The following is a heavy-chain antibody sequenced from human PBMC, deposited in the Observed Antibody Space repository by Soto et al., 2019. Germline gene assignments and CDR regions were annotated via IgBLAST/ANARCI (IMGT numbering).Heavy chain of an antibody. CDR2: MNPNSGNT. J-gene: IGHJ5*02. V-gene: IGHV1-8*01. D-gene: IGHD3-10*01. CDR3: ARGVGSGSYYNQYNWFDP. CDR1: GYTFTSYD. Sequence: GASVKVSCKASGYTFTSYDINWVRQATGQGLEWMGWMNPNSGNTGYAQKLQGRVTMTTDTSTSTAYMELRSLRSDDTAVYYFARGVGSGSYYNQYNWFDPWGQGTLVTVSS.